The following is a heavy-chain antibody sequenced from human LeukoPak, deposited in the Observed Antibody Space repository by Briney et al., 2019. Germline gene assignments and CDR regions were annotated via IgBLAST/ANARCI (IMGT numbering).Heavy chain of an antibody. CDR2: IYYSGST. D-gene: IGHD6-19*01. CDR1: GGSISSSSYY. J-gene: IGHJ4*02. Sequence: PSETLSLTCTVSGGSISSSSYYWGWIRQPPGKGLEWIGSIYYSGSTYYNPSLKSRVTISVDTSKNQFSLKLSSVTAADTAVYYCARFFSGWYGSRWTDYWGQGTLVTVSS. CDR3: ARFFSGWYGSRWTDY. V-gene: IGHV4-39*01.